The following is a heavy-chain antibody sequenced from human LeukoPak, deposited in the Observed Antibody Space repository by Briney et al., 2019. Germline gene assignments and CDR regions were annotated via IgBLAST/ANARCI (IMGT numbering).Heavy chain of an antibody. CDR2: MSYDGFSK. CDR3: AREGHTSGYCGTFDV. D-gene: IGHD3-22*01. CDR1: GIAFSNSI. Sequence: GGSLRLSCVTSGIAFSNSIMHWVRQAPGKGLEWVSAMSYDGFSKYYADSMKGRLTISRDDSKNTVYLQMKSLRPEDTAVYYCAREGHTSGYCGTFDVWGQGTTVAVS. V-gene: IGHV3-30*04. J-gene: IGHJ3*01.